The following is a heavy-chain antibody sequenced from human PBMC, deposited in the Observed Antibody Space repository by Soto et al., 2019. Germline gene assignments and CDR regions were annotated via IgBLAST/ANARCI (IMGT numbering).Heavy chain of an antibody. D-gene: IGHD6-19*01. CDR2: IIATGGT. V-gene: IGHV3-23*01. J-gene: IGHJ4*02. Sequence: EVQLLESGGGLVQPGGSLRLSCAASGFTFTNYAMTWVRQAPGRGLEWVSTIIATGGTFYGGTVKGRFTTSRDNSRSTLYLQMNSLRADDAAIYYCARTDKFTSQSSGWANRFDCWGQGTLVTVSS. CDR3: ARTDKFTSQSSGWANRFDC. CDR1: GFTFTNYA.